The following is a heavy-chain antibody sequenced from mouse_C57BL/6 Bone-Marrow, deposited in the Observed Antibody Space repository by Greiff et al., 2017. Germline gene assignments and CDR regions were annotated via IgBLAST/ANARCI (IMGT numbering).Heavy chain of an antibody. CDR3: AREDYYGSSSAWFAY. CDR2: IDPSDSYT. V-gene: IGHV1-50*01. CDR1: GYTFTSYW. J-gene: IGHJ3*01. D-gene: IGHD1-1*01. Sequence: VQLQQPGAELVKPGASVKLSCKASGYTFTSYWMQWVKQRPGQGLEWIGEIDPSDSYTNYNQKFKGKATLTVDTSSSTAYMQLSSLTSEDSAVYYCAREDYYGSSSAWFAYWGRGTLVTVSA.